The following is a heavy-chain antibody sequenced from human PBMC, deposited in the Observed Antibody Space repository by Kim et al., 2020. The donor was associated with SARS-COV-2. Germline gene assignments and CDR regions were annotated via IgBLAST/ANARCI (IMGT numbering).Heavy chain of an antibody. CDR2: IDPSDSYT. V-gene: IGHV5-10-1*01. CDR3: ASGVRGVIITAYYGMDV. J-gene: IGHJ6*02. D-gene: IGHD3-10*01. CDR1: GYSFTSYW. Sequence: GESLKISCKGSGYSFTSYWISWVRQMPGKGLEWMGRIDPSDSYTNYSPSFQGHVTISADKSISTAYLQWSSLKASDTAMYYCASGVRGVIITAYYGMDVWGQGTTVTVSS.